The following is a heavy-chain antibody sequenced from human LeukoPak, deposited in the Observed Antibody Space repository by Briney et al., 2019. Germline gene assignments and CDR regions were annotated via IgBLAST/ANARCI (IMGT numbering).Heavy chain of an antibody. V-gene: IGHV3-21*01. Sequence: GGSLRLSCAASGFTFSSYSMNWVRQAPGRGLEWVSSISSSSSYIYYADSVKGRFTTSRDNAKNSLYLQMNSLRAEDTAVYYCAKGDSSGWYKVYAFDIWGQGTMVTVSS. CDR1: GFTFSSYS. J-gene: IGHJ3*02. CDR3: AKGDSSGWYKVYAFDI. CDR2: ISSSSSYI. D-gene: IGHD6-19*01.